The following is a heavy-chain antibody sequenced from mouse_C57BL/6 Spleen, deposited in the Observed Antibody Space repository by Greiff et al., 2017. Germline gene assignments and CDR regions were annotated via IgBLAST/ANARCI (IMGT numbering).Heavy chain of an antibody. V-gene: IGHV5-17*01. Sequence: EVQLVESGGGLVKPGGSLKLSCAASGFTFSDYGMHWVRQAPEKGLEWVAYISSGSSTIYYADKVKGRFTISRDNAKNTLFLQMTSLRSEDTAMYYGARRLRSRLYYAMDYWGQGTSVTVSS. J-gene: IGHJ4*01. CDR2: ISSGSSTI. D-gene: IGHD1-1*01. CDR1: GFTFSDYG. CDR3: ARRLRSRLYYAMDY.